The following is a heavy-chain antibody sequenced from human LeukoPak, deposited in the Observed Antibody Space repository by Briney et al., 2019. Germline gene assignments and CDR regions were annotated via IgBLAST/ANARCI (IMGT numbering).Heavy chain of an antibody. J-gene: IGHJ6*04. V-gene: IGHV3-23*01. Sequence: PGGSLRLSCAASGFTFSSYAMSWVRQAPGKGLEGVSAISGSGGSTYYADSVKGRFTISRDNSKNTLYPHMNSLRAEDTPVYYSAKAQAPSLTVERGDYYYGMDVWGKGTTVTVSS. CDR2: ISGSGGST. CDR1: GFTFSSYA. CDR3: AKAQAPSLTVERGDYYYGMDV. D-gene: IGHD2-15*01.